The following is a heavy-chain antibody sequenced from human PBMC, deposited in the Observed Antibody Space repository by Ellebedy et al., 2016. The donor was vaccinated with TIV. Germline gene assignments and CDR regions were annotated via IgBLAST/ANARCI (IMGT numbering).Heavy chain of an antibody. CDR2: ITSGGTI. CDR3: ARLDWSDVDLRHFYFDY. CDR1: GFPFSDYY. J-gene: IGHJ4*02. V-gene: IGHV3-11*01. Sequence: GESLKISCAASGFPFSDYYMSWIRQAPGKGLERVSFITSGGTIYYADSVKGRFTISRDNAKNSLYLQMTSLRAEDTAVYFCARLDWSDVDLRHFYFDYWGQGTQVTVSS. D-gene: IGHD1-1*01.